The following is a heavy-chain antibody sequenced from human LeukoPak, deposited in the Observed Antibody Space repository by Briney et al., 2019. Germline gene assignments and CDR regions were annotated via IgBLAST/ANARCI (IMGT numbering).Heavy chain of an antibody. V-gene: IGHV4-59*08. CDR2: IYHSGST. Sequence: SETLSLTCTVSGGSISSYYWSWIRQPPGKGLEWIGYIYHSGSTNYNPSLKSRVTISVDTSKNQFSLKLSSVTAADTAVYYCARRGSMGGSFVGAFDIWGQGTMVTVSS. CDR3: ARRGSMGGSFVGAFDI. CDR1: GGSISSYY. J-gene: IGHJ3*02. D-gene: IGHD1-26*01.